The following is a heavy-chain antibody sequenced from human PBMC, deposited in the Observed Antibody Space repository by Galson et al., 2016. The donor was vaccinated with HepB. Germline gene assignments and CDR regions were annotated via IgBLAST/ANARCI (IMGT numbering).Heavy chain of an antibody. D-gene: IGHD2-21*01. CDR3: AWGVGPAYMDV. CDR1: GFSFSSYS. CDR2: ISSTSSPTI. V-gene: IGHV3-48*02. J-gene: IGHJ3*01. Sequence: SLRLSCAASGFSFSSYSMNWVRQAPGKGLVWVSYISSTSSPTIYYADSVKGRFTISRNNAKNSLQQQMKSLRDEDTAVYYCAWGVGPAYMDVWGQGTLVTVSS.